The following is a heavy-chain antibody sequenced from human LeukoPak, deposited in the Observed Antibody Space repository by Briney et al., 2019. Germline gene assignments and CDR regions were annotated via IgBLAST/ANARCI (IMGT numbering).Heavy chain of an antibody. D-gene: IGHD4-17*01. Sequence: GGSLRLSCAASGFTFISYAMSWVRQAPGKGLEWVSSISGSGDNTFYADSVKGRFTISRDNSKNTLYLQMNTLRAEDTAAYHCAKGRNEDGDAALNYWGQGTLVTVSS. V-gene: IGHV3-23*01. CDR2: ISGSGDNT. CDR1: GFTFISYA. J-gene: IGHJ4*02. CDR3: AKGRNEDGDAALNY.